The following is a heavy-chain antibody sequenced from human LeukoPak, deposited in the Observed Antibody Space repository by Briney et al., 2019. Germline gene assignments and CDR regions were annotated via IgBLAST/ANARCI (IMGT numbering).Heavy chain of an antibody. CDR2: INHSGST. D-gene: IGHD2-21*02. CDR3: ARGNCGGDCYGLEYFDY. V-gene: IGHV4-34*01. Sequence: TSETLSLTCTVSGGSISGYYWSWIRQPPGKGLEWIGEINHSGSTNYNPSLKSRVTISVDTSKNQFSLRLSSVTAADTAVYYCARGNCGGDCYGLEYFDYWGQGTLVTVSS. CDR1: GGSISGYY. J-gene: IGHJ4*02.